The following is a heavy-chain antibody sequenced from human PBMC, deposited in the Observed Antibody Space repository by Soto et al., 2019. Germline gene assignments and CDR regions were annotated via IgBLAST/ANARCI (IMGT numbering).Heavy chain of an antibody. J-gene: IGHJ4*02. V-gene: IGHV3-21*01. CDR1: GLTFSSYS. CDR3: ARDYYCDYYLDY. D-gene: IGHD4-17*01. CDR2: ISRSSSYI. Sequence: GGSLRLSCAASGLTFSSYSMNWVRQAPGKGLEWVSSISRSSSYIYYADSVKGRFTISRDNAKNSLYLQMNNLRAEDTAVYYCARDYYCDYYLDYWGQGTLVTVSS.